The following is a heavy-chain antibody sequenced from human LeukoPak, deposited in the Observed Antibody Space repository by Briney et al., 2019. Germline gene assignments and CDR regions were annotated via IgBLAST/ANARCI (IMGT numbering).Heavy chain of an antibody. CDR2: IIPIFGTA. J-gene: IGHJ4*02. Sequence: SVKVSCKASGGTFTSYAISWVRQAPGQGLEWMGGIIPIFGTANYAQKFQGRVTITADESTSTAYMELSSLRSEDTAVYYCARGESVAGIATTPDWGQGTLVTVSS. V-gene: IGHV1-69*13. CDR1: GGTFTSYA. CDR3: ARGESVAGIATTPD. D-gene: IGHD6-19*01.